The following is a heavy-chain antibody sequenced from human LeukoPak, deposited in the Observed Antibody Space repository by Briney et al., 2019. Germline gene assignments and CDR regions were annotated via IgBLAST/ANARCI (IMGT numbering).Heavy chain of an antibody. CDR2: IYHSGST. V-gene: IGHV4-30-2*05. J-gene: IGHJ6*03. Sequence: SETLSLTCTVSGGSISSGGYYWSWIRQPPGKGLEWIGYIYHSGSTYYNPSLKSRVTISLDTSKNEFSLNLASVTAADSALYYCARMDIARYMDVWGKGTTVTVSS. CDR3: ARMDIARYMDV. CDR1: GGSISSGGYY. D-gene: IGHD5-12*01.